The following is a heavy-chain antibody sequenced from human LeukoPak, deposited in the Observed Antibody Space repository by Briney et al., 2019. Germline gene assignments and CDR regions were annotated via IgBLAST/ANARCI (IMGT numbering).Heavy chain of an antibody. Sequence: GGSLRLSCAASGFTFDDYAMHWVRQAPGKGLEWVSLISGDGGSTYYADSVKGRFTISRDNAKNSLYLQMSSLRAEDTAVYYCARVRGYCSSTSCHFYYYYGMDVWGQGTTVTVSS. J-gene: IGHJ6*02. CDR3: ARVRGYCSSTSCHFYYYYGMDV. CDR1: GFTFDDYA. CDR2: ISGDGGST. V-gene: IGHV3-43*02. D-gene: IGHD2-2*01.